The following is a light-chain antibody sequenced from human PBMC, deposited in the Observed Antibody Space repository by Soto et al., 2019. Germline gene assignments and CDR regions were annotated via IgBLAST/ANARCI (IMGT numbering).Light chain of an antibody. CDR2: GAS. Sequence: EIVLTQSPGTLSLSPGEGATLSCRASQSVTGSYLAWYQQKPGQAPRLLIYGASSRATGIPDRFSGSGSGTDFTLTISRLEPEDVGVYCCQQYGSSPPTFGQGTKVEMK. V-gene: IGKV3-20*01. J-gene: IGKJ1*01. CDR3: QQYGSSPPT. CDR1: QSVTGSY.